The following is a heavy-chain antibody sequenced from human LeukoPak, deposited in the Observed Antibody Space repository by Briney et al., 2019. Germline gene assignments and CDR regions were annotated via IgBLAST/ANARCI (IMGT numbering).Heavy chain of an antibody. CDR2: ITPIFGTA. J-gene: IGHJ6*03. Sequence: ASVKVSCKASGGTFSSYAISWVRQAPGQGLEWMGGITPIFGTANYAQKFQGRVTITTDESTSTAYMELSSLRSEDTAVYYCARVSYSSSTDYYYYMDVWGKGTTVTVSS. D-gene: IGHD6-6*01. CDR1: GGTFSSYA. CDR3: ARVSYSSSTDYYYYMDV. V-gene: IGHV1-69*05.